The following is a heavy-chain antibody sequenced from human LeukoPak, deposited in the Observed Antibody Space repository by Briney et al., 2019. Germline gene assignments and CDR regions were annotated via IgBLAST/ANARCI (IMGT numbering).Heavy chain of an antibody. J-gene: IGHJ4*02. V-gene: IGHV4-59*01. CDR1: GGSLSSYY. CDR3: ARWSYSSGWYYFDY. D-gene: IGHD6-19*01. Sequence: SETLSLTCSVSGGSLSSYYWSWIRQPPGKGLEWIGYIYYSGSTDYNPSLKSRVTISVDTSKNQFSLKLSSVTAADTAVYYCARWSYSSGWYYFDYWGQGTLVTVSS. CDR2: IYYSGST.